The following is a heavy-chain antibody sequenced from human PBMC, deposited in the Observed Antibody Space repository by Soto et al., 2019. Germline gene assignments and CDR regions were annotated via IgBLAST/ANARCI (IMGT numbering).Heavy chain of an antibody. J-gene: IGHJ6*02. V-gene: IGHV3-30*03. CDR1: GFTFSSYG. Sequence: QVQLVESGGGVVQPGRSPRLSCSASGFTFSSYGMHWVRQAPGKGLEWVAIISFDASYEYYADSVKGRFTISRDNSKNTLYLQVHSLRAEDTGVYYCAREVTFYGSGIYYGVDVWGQGTTVTVSS. CDR2: ISFDASYE. CDR3: AREVTFYGSGIYYGVDV. D-gene: IGHD3-10*01.